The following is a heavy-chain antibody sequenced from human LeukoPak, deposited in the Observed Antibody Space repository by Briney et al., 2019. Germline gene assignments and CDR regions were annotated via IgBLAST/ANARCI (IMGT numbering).Heavy chain of an antibody. CDR2: ISGYNGNT. J-gene: IGHJ3*02. CDR1: GYTFTTYN. Sequence: ASVKVSCKASGYTFTTYNINWVRQAPGQGLEWMGWISGYNGNTNYAQKLQGRVTMTTDTSTSTAYMELRSLKSDDAAVYYCASLKNYYDSSGYLVTDAFDIWGQGTMVTVSS. D-gene: IGHD3-22*01. CDR3: ASLKNYYDSSGYLVTDAFDI. V-gene: IGHV1-18*01.